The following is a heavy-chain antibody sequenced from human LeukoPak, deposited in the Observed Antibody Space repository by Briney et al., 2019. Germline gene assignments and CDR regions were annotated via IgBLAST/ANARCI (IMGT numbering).Heavy chain of an antibody. CDR1: GFTFSSYG. V-gene: IGHV3-30*02. D-gene: IGHD3-22*01. J-gene: IGHJ3*02. CDR3: AKEPSYYYDSSAPSGAFDI. CDR2: IRYDGSNK. Sequence: GGSLRLSCAASGFTFSSYGMHWVRQAPGKGLEWVAFIRYDGSNKYYADSVKGRFTISRDNSKNTLYLQMNSLRAEDTAVYYCAKEPSYYYDSSAPSGAFDIWGQGTMVTVSS.